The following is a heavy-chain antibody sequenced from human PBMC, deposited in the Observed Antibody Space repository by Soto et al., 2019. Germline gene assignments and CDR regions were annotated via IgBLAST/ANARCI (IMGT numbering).Heavy chain of an antibody. CDR2: IYPGDSDT. CDR3: ARHLSYGSHYYYYGMDV. D-gene: IGHD5-18*01. CDR1: GYSFTSYW. J-gene: IGHJ6*02. Sequence: PGESLKISCKGSGYSFTSYWIGWVRQMPGKGLEWMGIIYPGDSDTRYSPSFQGQVTISADKSISTAYLQWSGLKASDTAVYYCARHLSYGSHYYYYGMDVWGQGTTVTVSS. V-gene: IGHV5-51*01.